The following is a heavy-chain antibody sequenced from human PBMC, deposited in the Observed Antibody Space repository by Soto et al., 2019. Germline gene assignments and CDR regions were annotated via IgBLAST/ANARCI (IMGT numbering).Heavy chain of an antibody. CDR1: GFTFSSYG. Sequence: GGSLRLSCAASGFTFSSYGMHLVRQAPGKGLEWVAVIWYDGSNTYYADSVKGRFTISRDNSKNTLYLQMDSLRVEDTAVYYCAKDRSENFWVYYYAMDVWGQGTEVTVSS. CDR3: AKDRSENFWVYYYAMDV. J-gene: IGHJ6*02. D-gene: IGHD6-19*01. V-gene: IGHV3-33*06. CDR2: IWYDGSNT.